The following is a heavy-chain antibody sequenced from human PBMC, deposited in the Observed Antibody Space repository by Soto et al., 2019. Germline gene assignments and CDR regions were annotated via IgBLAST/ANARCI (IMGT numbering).Heavy chain of an antibody. CDR2: ISDSGFAT. J-gene: IGHJ6*02. V-gene: IGHV3-23*01. CDR3: ARVSWREKYGMDV. Sequence: EVQLLESGGGLVQPGGSLRLSCAASGFSFRTYAMSWVRQAPGKGLEWVSLISDSGFATYYADSVKGRFTISRDNSKNTLYLQMNSLRAEDTAVYYCARVSWREKYGMDVWGQGTTVTVSS. CDR1: GFSFRTYA.